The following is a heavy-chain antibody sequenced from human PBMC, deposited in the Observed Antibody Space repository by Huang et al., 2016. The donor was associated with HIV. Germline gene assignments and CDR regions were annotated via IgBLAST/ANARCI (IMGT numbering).Heavy chain of an antibody. Sequence: VQLVESGGALVQPGGSLRLSCAASGFPVTTNYMNWVRQAPGKGVEGGSTSDSGDKTSHADSVKGRFTGSRDNSKNTMYLQMNSLRVEDTATYYCAREMMVRGVSVPITDGYFYYGMDVWGHGTTVSVSS. D-gene: IGHD3-10*01. CDR1: GFPVTTNY. V-gene: IGHV3-53*01. J-gene: IGHJ6*02. CDR3: AREMMVRGVSVPITDGYFYYGMDV. CDR2: SDSGDKT.